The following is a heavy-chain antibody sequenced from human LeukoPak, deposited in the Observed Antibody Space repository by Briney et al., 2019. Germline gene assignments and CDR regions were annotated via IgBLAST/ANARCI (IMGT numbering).Heavy chain of an antibody. CDR2: INHRGRT. Sequence: PSETLSLTCAVYGGSFSGYYWSWNRQPPGKGLEWIGEINHRGRTNYNPSLKSRVTISADTSKNQFSLKLSSVTAADTAVYYCARLRELTGTWALDYWGQGTLVTVSS. CDR1: GGSFSGYY. CDR3: ARLRELTGTWALDY. D-gene: IGHD3-9*01. V-gene: IGHV4-34*01. J-gene: IGHJ4*02.